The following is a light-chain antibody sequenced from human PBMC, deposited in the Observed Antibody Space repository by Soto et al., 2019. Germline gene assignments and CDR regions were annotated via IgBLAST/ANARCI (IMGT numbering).Light chain of an antibody. CDR3: QQRRNWPQGIT. J-gene: IGKJ5*01. CDR2: DAS. V-gene: IGKV3-11*01. CDR1: QSVGSS. Sequence: EILFTQSPATLSLSPGERATLSCRASQSVGSSLAWYQQKPGKAPRLLIYDASNRATGIPARFSGSGSGTDFTLTISSLEPEDFAVYYCQQRRNWPQGITFGQGTRLEIK.